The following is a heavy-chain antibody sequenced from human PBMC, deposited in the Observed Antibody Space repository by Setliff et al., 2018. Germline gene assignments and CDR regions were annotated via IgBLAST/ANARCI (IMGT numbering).Heavy chain of an antibody. D-gene: IGHD2-2*01. V-gene: IGHV1-69*06. CDR1: GGTFSSYG. CDR2: IIPIFGTA. J-gene: IGHJ6*03. CDR3: ARVDCSSTSCYAGIYYYYMDV. Sequence: SVKVSCKASGGTFSSYGISWVRQAPGQGLEWMGGIIPIFGTAIYAQKFQGRVTITADKSTSTAYMELSSLRSEDTAVYYCARVDCSSTSCYAGIYYYYMDVWGKGTTVTVSS.